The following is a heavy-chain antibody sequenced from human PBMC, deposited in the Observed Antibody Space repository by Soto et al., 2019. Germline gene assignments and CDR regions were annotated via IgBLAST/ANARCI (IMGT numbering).Heavy chain of an antibody. D-gene: IGHD4-17*01. V-gene: IGHV1-18*01. CDR3: GIADYGDDDY. CDR2: IKAYSGNT. CDR1: GYTFPTST. Sequence: QLQLVQSGAEAKKPGASVKVSCKASGYTFPTSTISWVRQAPGQGLEWMGWIKAYSGNTNYAQKLQGRVTMTTDTSTNSAYMELRSLTTNDTAIYYCGIADYGDDDYWGQGPLVTVS. J-gene: IGHJ4*02.